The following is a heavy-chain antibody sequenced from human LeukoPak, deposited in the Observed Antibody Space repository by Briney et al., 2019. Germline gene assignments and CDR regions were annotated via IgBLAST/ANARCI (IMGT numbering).Heavy chain of an antibody. Sequence: LGGSLRLSCAASGFTFSSYWMNWARQAPGKGLEWVASINHNGNVNYYADSVKGRFTVSRDNAKNTLYLQVNNLRAEDTAVYYCARGPNSNWSGLDFWGQGTLLTVSS. CDR3: ARGPNSNWSGLDF. V-gene: IGHV3-7*01. D-gene: IGHD6-6*01. CDR2: INHNGNVN. J-gene: IGHJ4*02. CDR1: GFTFSSYW.